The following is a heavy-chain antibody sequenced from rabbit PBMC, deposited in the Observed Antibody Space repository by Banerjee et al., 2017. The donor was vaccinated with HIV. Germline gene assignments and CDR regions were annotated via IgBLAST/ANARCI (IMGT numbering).Heavy chain of an antibody. D-gene: IGHD8-1*01. CDR1: GFSFSGTYY. V-gene: IGHV1S45*01. CDR2: ISRGNT. Sequence: QEQLVESGGGLVQPEGSLTLTCTASGFSFSGTYYISWVRQAPGKGLEWIGYISRGNTDYASWAIGRFTVSKTSSTTVTLQMTSLTAADTATYFCARDLPGSHYAMNLWGPGTLVTVS. CDR3: ARDLPGSHYAMNL. J-gene: IGHJ4*01.